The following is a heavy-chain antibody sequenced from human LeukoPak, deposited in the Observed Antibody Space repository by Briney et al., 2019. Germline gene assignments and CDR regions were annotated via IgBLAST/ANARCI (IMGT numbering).Heavy chain of an antibody. V-gene: IGHV3-48*01. J-gene: IGHJ4*02. CDR1: GFTFSSYS. D-gene: IGHD1-26*01. CDR2: ISSSSSTI. CDR3: ARDRWELLDYFDY. Sequence: GGALRLSCAASGFTFSSYSMNWVRQAPGNGLEWVSYISSSSSTIYYADSVKGRFTISRDNAKNSLYLQMNSLRAEDTAVYYCARDRWELLDYFDYWGQGTLVTVSS.